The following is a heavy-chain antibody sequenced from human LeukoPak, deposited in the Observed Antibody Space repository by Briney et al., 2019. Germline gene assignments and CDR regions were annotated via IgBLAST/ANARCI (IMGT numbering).Heavy chain of an antibody. CDR2: IYSGGTT. Sequence: GGSLRLSCAASGFTVSGNHMSWVRQAPGKGLNWVAIIYSGGTTYYADSVKGRFTISRDNSKNTLYLQMNSLRAEDTAVYYCARDADYGGSPDAFDIWGRGTIVTVSS. CDR3: ARDADYGGSPDAFDI. D-gene: IGHD4-23*01. V-gene: IGHV3-53*01. J-gene: IGHJ3*02. CDR1: GFTVSGNH.